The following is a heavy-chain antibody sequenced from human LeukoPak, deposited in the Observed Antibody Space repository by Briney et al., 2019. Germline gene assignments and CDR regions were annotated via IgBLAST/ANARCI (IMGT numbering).Heavy chain of an antibody. CDR2: IKEDGSET. CDR1: GFTFSGAW. Sequence: PGGSLRLSCAASGFTFSGAWMSWVRQAPGKGLEWVANIKEDGSETNYVDSVKGRFTISRDNAKNSLFLQMNSLRGDDTAIYYCARHLAGDSLYRHFDYWGQGTLVTVSS. V-gene: IGHV3-7*04. CDR3: ARHLAGDSLYRHFDY. J-gene: IGHJ4*02. D-gene: IGHD5/OR15-5a*01.